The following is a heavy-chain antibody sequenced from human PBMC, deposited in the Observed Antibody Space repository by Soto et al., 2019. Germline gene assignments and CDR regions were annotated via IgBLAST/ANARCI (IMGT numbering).Heavy chain of an antibody. V-gene: IGHV1-18*01. CDR3: ARERAPYYDILTGTGFHP. D-gene: IGHD3-9*01. J-gene: IGHJ5*02. CDR2: ISAYNGNT. CDR1: GYTFTSYG. Sequence: GASVKVSCKASGYTFTSYGISWVRQAPGQGLEWMGWISAYNGNTNYAQKLQGRVTMTTDTSTSTAYMELRSLRSDDTAVYYCARERAPYYDILTGTGFHPWGQGTLVTVSS.